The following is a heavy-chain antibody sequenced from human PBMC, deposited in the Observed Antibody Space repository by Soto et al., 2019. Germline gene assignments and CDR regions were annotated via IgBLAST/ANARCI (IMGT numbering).Heavy chain of an antibody. V-gene: IGHV3-49*04. D-gene: IGHD3-9*01. CDR3: TRDAPYYDILTGYFNYYYYGMDV. CDR2: IRSKAYGGTT. J-gene: IGHJ6*02. Sequence: QSGGSLRLSCTASGFTLGDYAMSWVRQAPGKGLEWVGFIRSKAYGGTTEYAASVKGRFTISRDDSKSIAYLQMNSLKTEDTAVYYCTRDAPYYDILTGYFNYYYYGMDVWGQGTTVTVSS. CDR1: GFTLGDYA.